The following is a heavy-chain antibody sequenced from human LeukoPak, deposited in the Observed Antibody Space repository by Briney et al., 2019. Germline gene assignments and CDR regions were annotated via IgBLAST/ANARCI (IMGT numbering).Heavy chain of an antibody. CDR3: ARGLGGYDILTKPRGYYYMDV. CDR1: GGSISSSSYY. Sequence: SETLSLTCTVSGGSISSSSYYWGWIRQPPGKGLEWIGSIYYSGSTYYNPSLKSRVTISVDTSKNQFSLKLSSVTAADTAVYYCARGLGGYDILTKPRGYYYMDVWGKGTTVTVSS. CDR2: IYYSGST. V-gene: IGHV4-39*01. J-gene: IGHJ6*03. D-gene: IGHD3-9*01.